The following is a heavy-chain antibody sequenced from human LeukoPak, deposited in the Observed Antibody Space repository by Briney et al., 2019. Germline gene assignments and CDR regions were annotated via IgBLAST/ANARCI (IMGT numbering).Heavy chain of an antibody. V-gene: IGHV3-30-3*01. D-gene: IGHD3-10*01. Sequence: GESLKISCAASGFTFSSYAMHWVRQAPGKGLEWVAVISYDGSNKYYADSVKGRFTISRDNSKNTLYLQMNSLRAEDTAVYYCARDYGYYYGSGSYYIPDWGQGTLVTVSS. CDR2: ISYDGSNK. CDR3: ARDYGYYYGSGSYYIPD. J-gene: IGHJ4*02. CDR1: GFTFSSYA.